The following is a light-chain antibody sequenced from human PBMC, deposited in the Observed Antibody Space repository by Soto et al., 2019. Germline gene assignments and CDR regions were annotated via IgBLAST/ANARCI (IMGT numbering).Light chain of an antibody. CDR3: SSYTSSSTEV. CDR1: SSDVGTYNY. Sequence: QSALTQPRSVSGSPGQSVTISCTGTSSDVGTYNYVSWYQQHPGKAPKLMIYDVSNRPSGVSNRFSGSKSGNTASLTISGLQAEDEADYYCSSYTSSSTEVFGTGTKLTVL. V-gene: IGLV2-14*01. J-gene: IGLJ1*01. CDR2: DVS.